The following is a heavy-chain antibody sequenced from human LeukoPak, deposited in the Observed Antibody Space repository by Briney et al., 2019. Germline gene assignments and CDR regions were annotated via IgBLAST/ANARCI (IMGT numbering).Heavy chain of an antibody. Sequence: GGSLRLSCAASGFTFSSYSMNWVRQAPGKGLEWVSSISSSSSYIYYADSVKGRFTISRDNAKNSLYLQMNSLRAEDTAVYYCASVGGSRAMLGAFDIWGQGTMVTVSS. CDR3: ASVGGSRAMLGAFDI. J-gene: IGHJ3*02. D-gene: IGHD1-26*01. V-gene: IGHV3-21*01. CDR1: GFTFSSYS. CDR2: ISSSSSYI.